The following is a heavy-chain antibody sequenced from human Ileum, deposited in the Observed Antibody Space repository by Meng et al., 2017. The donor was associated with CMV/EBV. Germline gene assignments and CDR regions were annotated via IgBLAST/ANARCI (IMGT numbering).Heavy chain of an antibody. CDR1: GFSFNNYW. J-gene: IGHJ4*02. Sequence: GGSLRLSCAASGFSFNNYWMSWVRQAPGRGLEWVANIHRDGNEKNYVDSVKGRFTISRDNTKNSLYLQMNSLRAEDTAVYYCATTAGQSYYYDSSAHYYPDYWGQGTLVTVSS. CDR3: ATTAGQSYYYDSSAHYYPDY. V-gene: IGHV3-7*01. D-gene: IGHD3-22*01. CDR2: IHRDGNEK.